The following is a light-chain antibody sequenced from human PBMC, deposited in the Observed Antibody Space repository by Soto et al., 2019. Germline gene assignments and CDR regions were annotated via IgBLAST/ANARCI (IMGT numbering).Light chain of an antibody. CDR1: QSVLYSSNNKNY. J-gene: IGKJ1*01. Sequence: DIVMTQSPDSLAVSLGERATINCKSSQSVLYSSNNKNYLAWYQQKPGQPPKLLIYWASTRESGVPDRFSGSGSGTAFTLTLSSLQAEDVAVYYCQQYYSTPWTFGQGTKVDIK. CDR2: WAS. CDR3: QQYYSTPWT. V-gene: IGKV4-1*01.